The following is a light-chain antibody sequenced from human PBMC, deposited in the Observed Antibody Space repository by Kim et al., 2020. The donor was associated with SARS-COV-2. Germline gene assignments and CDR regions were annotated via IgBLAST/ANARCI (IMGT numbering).Light chain of an antibody. J-gene: IGKJ3*01. Sequence: DIQMTQSPSSLSASVGDRVTITCRTSQNINSHLNWYHQKPGRAPKLLIYAASTLQGGVPSRFSGSVSETDFTLTISSLQPEDFSPYFSVQTFIAPVTFVPGT. CDR2: AAS. V-gene: IGKV1-39*01. CDR1: QNINSH. CDR3: VQTFIAPVT.